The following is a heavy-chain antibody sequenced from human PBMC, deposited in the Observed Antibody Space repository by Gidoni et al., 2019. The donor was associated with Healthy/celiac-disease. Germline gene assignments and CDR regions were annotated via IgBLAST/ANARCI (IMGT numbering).Heavy chain of an antibody. J-gene: IGHJ6*02. CDR2: IWYDGSNK. D-gene: IGHD6-13*01. Sequence: QVQLVESGGGVVQPGRSLRLSCAASGFTFSSYGMHWVRQAPGKGLEWVAVIWYDGSNKYYADSVKGRFTISRDNSKNTLYLQMNSLRAEDTAVYYCARDTGSSSWYRDYYYGMDVWGQGTTVTVSS. V-gene: IGHV3-33*01. CDR3: ARDTGSSSWYRDYYYGMDV. CDR1: GFTFSSYG.